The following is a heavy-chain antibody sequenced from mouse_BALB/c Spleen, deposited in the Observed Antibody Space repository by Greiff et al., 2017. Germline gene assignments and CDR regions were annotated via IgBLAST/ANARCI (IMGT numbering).Heavy chain of an antibody. D-gene: IGHD2-1*01. V-gene: IGHV8-8*01. CDR3: ARTLLGAMDY. Sequence: QVTLKVSGPGILQPSQTLSLTCSFSGFSLSTSGMGVGWIRQPSGKGLEWLAHIWWDDDKYYNTALKSGLTISKDTSKNQVFLKIASVDTADTATYYCARTLLGAMDYWGQGTSVTVSS. CDR2: IWWDDDK. J-gene: IGHJ4*01. CDR1: GFSLSTSGMG.